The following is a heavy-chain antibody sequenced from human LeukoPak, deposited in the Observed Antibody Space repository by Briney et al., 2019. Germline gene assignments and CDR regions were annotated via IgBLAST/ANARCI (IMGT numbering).Heavy chain of an antibody. Sequence: GGSLRLSCAASGFTFSTYWMHWVRQAPGKGLVWVSRINSDGSNTRSADSVKGRFTISRDNAKNTLYLQMNSLRAEDTAVYYCARERRLYCSSTSCYEDFDYWGQGTLVTVSS. V-gene: IGHV3-74*01. CDR1: GFTFSTYW. CDR2: INSDGSNT. D-gene: IGHD2-2*01. J-gene: IGHJ4*02. CDR3: ARERRLYCSSTSCYEDFDY.